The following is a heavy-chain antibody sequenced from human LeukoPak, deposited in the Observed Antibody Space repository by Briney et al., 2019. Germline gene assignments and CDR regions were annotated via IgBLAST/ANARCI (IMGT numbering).Heavy chain of an antibody. CDR1: GFTFNTSR. V-gene: IGHV3-48*02. J-gene: IGHJ4*02. D-gene: IGHD6-13*01. CDR3: ARSWTAAAGRIDC. CDR2: ITSGSSTK. Sequence: GGSLTLSCAASGFTFNTSRMNWVRQAPGKGREWVSYITSGSSTKYYADSVTGRFTISRDNAKNSLYLQMNSLRDEDTAVYYCARSWTAAAGRIDCGGQGTLVTVSS.